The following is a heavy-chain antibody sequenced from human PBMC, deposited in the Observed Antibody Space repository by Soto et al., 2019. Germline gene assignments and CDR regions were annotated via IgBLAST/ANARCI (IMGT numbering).Heavy chain of an antibody. D-gene: IGHD3-16*01. V-gene: IGHV4-31*03. CDR2: ISNTGRT. CDR1: GDSVTRGAYY. J-gene: IGHJ6*02. CDR3: ARHGGPGHYYYGMAV. Sequence: SETLSLTCTVSGDSVTRGAYYWTWIRQHPGKGLEWIGYISNTGRTYYNPSLKSRLSISLDTSKNQFSLKLSSVTAADTAVYYCARHGGPGHYYYGMAVWGQGTTVTVSS.